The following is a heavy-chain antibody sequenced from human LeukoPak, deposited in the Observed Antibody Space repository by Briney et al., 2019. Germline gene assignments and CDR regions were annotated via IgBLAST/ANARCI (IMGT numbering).Heavy chain of an antibody. J-gene: IGHJ2*01. V-gene: IGHV4-34*01. D-gene: IGHD3-16*02. Sequence: PSETLSLTCAVYGGSFSGYYLSWIRQPPGKGLEWIGEINHSGSTNYNPSLKSRVTISVDTSKNQFSLKLSSVTAADTAVYYCARGLGYDYVWGSYRPNWYFDLWGRGTLVTVSS. CDR3: ARGLGYDYVWGSYRPNWYFDL. CDR1: GGSFSGYY. CDR2: INHSGST.